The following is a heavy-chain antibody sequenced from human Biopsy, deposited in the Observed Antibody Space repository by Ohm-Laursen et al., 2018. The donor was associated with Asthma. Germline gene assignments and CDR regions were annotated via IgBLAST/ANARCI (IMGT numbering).Heavy chain of an antibody. J-gene: IGHJ4*02. CDR2: MYYGETT. V-gene: IGHV4-39*01. CDR1: GASITSSAYY. CDR3: ARHDHRWDTYADF. D-gene: IGHD2-2*01. Sequence: SDTLSLTCTVSGASITSSAYYWGWIRQPPGKGLEWIGSMYYGETTYYSSSLKSRVTISVDTSKNQFSLILSSVTAADTAVYYCARHDHRWDTYADFWGQGTLVTVSS.